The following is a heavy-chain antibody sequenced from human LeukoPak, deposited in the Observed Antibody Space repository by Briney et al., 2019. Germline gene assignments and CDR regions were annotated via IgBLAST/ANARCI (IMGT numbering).Heavy chain of an antibody. CDR2: THYSGST. CDR1: GGSISDYY. CDR3: ASESVALAGIDY. D-gene: IGHD6-19*01. V-gene: IGHV4-59*08. Sequence: SETLSLTCTVSGGSISDYYWTCIRRPPGKGPEWIGYTHYSGSTNYNPSLKSRVTISVDTSKNQFSLKLSSVTAADTAVYYCASESVALAGIDYWGQGTLVTVSS. J-gene: IGHJ4*02.